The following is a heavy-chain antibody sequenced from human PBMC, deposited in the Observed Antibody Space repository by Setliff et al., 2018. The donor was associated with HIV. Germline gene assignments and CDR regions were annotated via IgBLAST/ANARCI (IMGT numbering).Heavy chain of an antibody. V-gene: IGHV1-18*01. J-gene: IGHJ3*02. CDR1: GDTFNFYG. Sequence: ASVKVSCKASGDTFNFYGLNWVRQAPGQGLEWMGWISAYNGNTNYAQKLQGRVTMTTDTSTSTAYMELRSLRSDDTAVYYCAREGYSVDAFDIWGQGTMVTVSS. CDR2: ISAYNGNT. CDR3: AREGYSVDAFDI. D-gene: IGHD4-4*01.